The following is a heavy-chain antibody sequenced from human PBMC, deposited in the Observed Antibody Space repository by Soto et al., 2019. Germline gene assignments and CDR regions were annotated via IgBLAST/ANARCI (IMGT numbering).Heavy chain of an antibody. CDR1: GYTFTSYG. V-gene: IGHV1-18*01. Sequence: QVQLVQSGAEVKKPGASVKVSCKASGYTFTSYGISWVRQAPGQGLEWMGWISAYNGNTNYAQKLQGRVTMTTDTSTSPAYMELRSLRSDDTAVYYCARATLLWFGEDPFDRPPDPWGQGTLVTVSS. J-gene: IGHJ5*02. D-gene: IGHD3-10*01. CDR3: ARATLLWFGEDPFDRPPDP. CDR2: ISAYNGNT.